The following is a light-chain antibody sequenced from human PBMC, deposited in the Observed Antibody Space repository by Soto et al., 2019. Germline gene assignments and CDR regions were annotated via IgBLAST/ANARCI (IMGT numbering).Light chain of an antibody. CDR2: GAS. J-gene: IGKJ1*01. CDR1: QSVSSSY. V-gene: IGKV3-20*01. CDR3: QQYGSSPWT. Sequence: EIVLTQSPGTLSLSPGERATLSCRASQSVSSSYLAWYQQKPGQAPRLLIYGASSRPTGIPDRFSGSGSGTHFTLTISSVEPEDFAVYYCQQYGSSPWTFGQGTTVHIK.